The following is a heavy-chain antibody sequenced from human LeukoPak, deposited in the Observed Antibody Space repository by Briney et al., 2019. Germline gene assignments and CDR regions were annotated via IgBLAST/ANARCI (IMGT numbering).Heavy chain of an antibody. CDR1: GFTFSSYL. CDR3: STGSGHAFDI. CDR2: INSDGSST. D-gene: IGHD3-10*01. J-gene: IGHJ3*02. V-gene: IGHV3-74*01. Sequence: GGSLRLSCAASGFTFSSYLMHWVRQVPGKGLVWVSRINSDGSSTSYADSVKGRFTISRDNAKNTLYVQMNSLRAEDTAVYCCSTGSGHAFDIWGRGTMVTVS.